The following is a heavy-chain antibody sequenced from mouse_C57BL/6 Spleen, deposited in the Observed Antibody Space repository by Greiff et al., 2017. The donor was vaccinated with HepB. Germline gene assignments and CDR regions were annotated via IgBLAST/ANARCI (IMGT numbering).Heavy chain of an antibody. CDR2: IWSDGST. V-gene: IGHV2-6-1*01. CDR3: ARHNDYENYYAMGY. CDR1: GFSLTSYG. D-gene: IGHD2-4*01. J-gene: IGHJ4*01. Sequence: QVQLKESGPGLVAPSQSLSITCTVSGFSLTSYGVHWVRQPPGKGLEWLVVIWSDGSTTYNSALKSRLSISKDNSKSQVFLKMNSLQTDDTAMYYCARHNDYENYYAMGYWGQGTSVTVSS.